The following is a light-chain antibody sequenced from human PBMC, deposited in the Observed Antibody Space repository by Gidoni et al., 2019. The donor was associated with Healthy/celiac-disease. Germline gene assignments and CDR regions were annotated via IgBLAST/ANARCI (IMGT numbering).Light chain of an antibody. CDR1: QSVSSSY. Sequence: EMVLTQSPGTLSLSPGERATLSCRASQSVSSSYLAGYQQKPGQAPRLLISGASSRATGIPDRFSGSGSGTDFTLTFSRLEPEDFAVYYCQQYGSSPQTFGQGTKVEIK. CDR3: QQYGSSPQT. CDR2: GAS. V-gene: IGKV3-20*01. J-gene: IGKJ1*01.